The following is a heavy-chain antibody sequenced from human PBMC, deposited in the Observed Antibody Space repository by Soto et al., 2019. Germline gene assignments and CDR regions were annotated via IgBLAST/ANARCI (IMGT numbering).Heavy chain of an antibody. CDR3: ARDRPVCSSTSCYYFDY. CDR1: GYTFTSYG. J-gene: IGHJ4*02. V-gene: IGHV1-18*01. CDR2: ISAYNGNT. D-gene: IGHD2-2*01. Sequence: GASVKVSCKASGYTFTSYGISWVRQAPGQGLEWMGWISAYNGNTNYAQKLQGRVTMTTDTSTSTAYMELRSLRSDDTAVYYCARDRPVCSSTSCYYFDYWGQGTLVTVSS.